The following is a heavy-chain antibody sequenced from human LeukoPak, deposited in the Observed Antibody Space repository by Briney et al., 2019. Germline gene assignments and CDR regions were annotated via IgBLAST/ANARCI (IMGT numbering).Heavy chain of an antibody. D-gene: IGHD4-17*01. CDR2: IYHSGST. J-gene: IGHJ4*02. V-gene: IGHV4-4*02. CDR3: ASRADYGDYLFDY. CDR1: GGSISSSNW. Sequence: SGTLSLTCAVSGGSISSSNWWSWVRQPPGKGLEWIGEIYHSGSTNYNPSLKSRVTISVDKSKNQFSLKLSSVTAADTAVYYCASRADYGDYLFDYWGQGTLVTVSS.